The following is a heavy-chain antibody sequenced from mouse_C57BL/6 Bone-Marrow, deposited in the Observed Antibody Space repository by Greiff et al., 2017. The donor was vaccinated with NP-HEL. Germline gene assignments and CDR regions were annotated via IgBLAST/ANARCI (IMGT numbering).Heavy chain of an antibody. Sequence: QVQLQQSGPGLVAPSQSLSITCTVSGFSLSSYAISWVRQPPGKGLEWLGVIWTGGGTNYNSALKSRLSISKDNSKSQVFLKMNSLQTDDTARYYCARVHYYGSRNWYFDVWGTGTTVTVSS. J-gene: IGHJ1*03. CDR2: IWTGGGT. CDR1: GFSLSSYA. CDR3: ARVHYYGSRNWYFDV. D-gene: IGHD1-1*01. V-gene: IGHV2-9-1*01.